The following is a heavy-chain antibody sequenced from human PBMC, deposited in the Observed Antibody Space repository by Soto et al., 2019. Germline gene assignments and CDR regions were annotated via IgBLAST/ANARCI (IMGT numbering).Heavy chain of an antibody. Sequence: SSETLSLTCAVYGGSFSGYYWSWIRQPPGKGLEWIGEINHSGSTNYNPSLKSRVTISVDTSKNQFSLKLSSVTAADTAVYYCARGFSRLHFMRFDYWGQGTLVTVSS. V-gene: IGHV4-34*01. J-gene: IGHJ4*02. CDR1: GGSFSGYY. D-gene: IGHD3-16*01. CDR2: INHSGST. CDR3: ARGFSRLHFMRFDY.